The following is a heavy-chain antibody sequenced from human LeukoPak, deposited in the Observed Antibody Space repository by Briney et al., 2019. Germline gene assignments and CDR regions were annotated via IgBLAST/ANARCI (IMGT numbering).Heavy chain of an antibody. CDR3: ARHVDYDPFFDY. CDR1: GGSISSYY. Sequence: SETLSPTCTVSGGSISSYYWSWIRQPPGKGLEWIAYIYYSGRTNYNPSLKSRVTISVDTSKNQFSLKLNSVTAADTAVYYCARHVDYDPFFDYWGQGILVTVSS. CDR2: IYYSGRT. D-gene: IGHD4-17*01. J-gene: IGHJ4*02. V-gene: IGHV4-59*08.